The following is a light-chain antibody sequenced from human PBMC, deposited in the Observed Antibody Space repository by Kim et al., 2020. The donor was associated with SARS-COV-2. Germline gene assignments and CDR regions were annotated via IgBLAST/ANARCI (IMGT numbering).Light chain of an antibody. CDR2: DVT. CDR3: CSYAGRNIVV. CDR1: SSEVGDYNY. Sequence: GQSCTSSCSGTSSEVGDYNYVSWSQRHPGKAPKLLIYDVTTRPSGVPDRFSGSKSGNAASLSISGLQAEDEADYYCCSYAGRNIVVFGGGTQLTVL. V-gene: IGLV2-11*03. J-gene: IGLJ2*01.